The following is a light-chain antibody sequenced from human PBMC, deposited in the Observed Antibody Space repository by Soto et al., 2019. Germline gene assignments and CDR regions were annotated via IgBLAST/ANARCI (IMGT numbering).Light chain of an antibody. J-gene: IGKJ2*01. CDR1: QSISSY. V-gene: IGKV1-39*01. CDR3: QQSYSTPYT. CDR2: AAS. Sequence: DIQMTQSPSSLSASVGDRVTITCRASQSISSYLNWYQQKQGKAPKLLIYAASSLQSGVPSRFSGSGSGTDFTLTISSLQPEDFATYYCQQSYSTPYTFGQGTKLESK.